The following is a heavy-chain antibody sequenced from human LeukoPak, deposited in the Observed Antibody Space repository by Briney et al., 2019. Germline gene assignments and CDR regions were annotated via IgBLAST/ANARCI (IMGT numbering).Heavy chain of an antibody. J-gene: IGHJ4*02. Sequence: ASVKASCKASGGTFSSYAISWVRQAPGQGLEWMGRIIPILGIANYAQTFQGRVTITADKSTSTAYMELSSLRPEDTAVYSCARGGHDSSVGYFDYWGRGTLVTVSS. D-gene: IGHD3-22*01. CDR1: GGTFSSYA. V-gene: IGHV1-69*04. CDR2: IIPILGIA. CDR3: ARGGHDSSVGYFDY.